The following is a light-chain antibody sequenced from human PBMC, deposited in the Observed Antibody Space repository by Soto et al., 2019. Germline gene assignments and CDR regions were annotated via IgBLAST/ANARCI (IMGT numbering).Light chain of an antibody. CDR3: QQRSNWPLT. CDR1: ESVVRY. J-gene: IGKJ4*01. CDR2: DTS. Sequence: EIVLTQSPVTLSLSPGDTATLSCRASESVVRYLAWYQQKPGQAPRLLMYDTSKRATGIPARFSGSSLEPEDFAVYYCQQRSNWPLTFGGGTKVEIK. V-gene: IGKV3-11*01.